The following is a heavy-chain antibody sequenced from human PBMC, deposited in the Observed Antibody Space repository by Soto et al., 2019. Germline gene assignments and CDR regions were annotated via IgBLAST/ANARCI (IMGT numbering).Heavy chain of an antibody. CDR2: ISYDGSNK. CDR1: GFTFSSYG. D-gene: IGHD3-3*01. Sequence: PGGSLRLSCAASGFTFSSYGMHWVRQAPGKGLEWVAVISYDGSNKYYADSVKGRFTISRDNSKNTLYLQMNSLRAEDTAVYYCAKAYYDFWSGYYSPADYCGQGTLVTVSS. J-gene: IGHJ4*02. CDR3: AKAYYDFWSGYYSPADY. V-gene: IGHV3-30*18.